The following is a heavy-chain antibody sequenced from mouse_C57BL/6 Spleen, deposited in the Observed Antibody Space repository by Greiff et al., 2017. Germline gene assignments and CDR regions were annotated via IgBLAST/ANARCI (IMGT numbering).Heavy chain of an antibody. CDR3: ARERVGRRYCDY. Sequence: QVQLQQPGAELVKPGASVKLSCKASGYTFTSYWMHWVKQRPGQGLEWIGMIHPNSGSTNYNEKFKSKATLTVDKSSSTAYMQLSSLTSEDSAVYYCARERVGRRYCDYWGQGTTLTVSS. D-gene: IGHD4-1*01. V-gene: IGHV1-64*01. CDR1: GYTFTSYW. CDR2: IHPNSGST. J-gene: IGHJ2*01.